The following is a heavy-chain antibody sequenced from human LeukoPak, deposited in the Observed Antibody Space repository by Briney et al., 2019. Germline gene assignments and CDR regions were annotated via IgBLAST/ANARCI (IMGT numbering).Heavy chain of an antibody. CDR2: INHSGST. J-gene: IGHJ4*02. CDR1: GGSFSGYY. D-gene: IGHD6-13*01. Sequence: SETLSLTCAVYGGSFSGYYWSWIRQPPGKGLEWIGEINHSGSTNYNPSLKSRVTISVDTSKNQFSLKLSSVTAADTAVYYCARAYRLYSSSWSRSKHDYWGQGTLVTVSS. V-gene: IGHV4-34*01. CDR3: ARAYRLYSSSWSRSKHDY.